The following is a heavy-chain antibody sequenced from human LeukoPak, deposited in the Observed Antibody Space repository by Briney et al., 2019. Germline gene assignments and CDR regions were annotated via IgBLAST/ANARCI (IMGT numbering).Heavy chain of an antibody. CDR2: IKSKTNSWTT. J-gene: IGHJ4*02. D-gene: IGHD2-15*01. V-gene: IGHV3-15*01. Sequence: GGSLRLSCAASGFTFNNAWMSWVRQAPGKGLEWVGRIKSKTNSWTTDYAAPVKGRFTISRDDTKNTLSVQMNTLKTEDKPMYYCTTCLLAYSFDYWGQGTLVTVSS. CDR3: TTCLLAYSFDY. CDR1: GFTFNNAW.